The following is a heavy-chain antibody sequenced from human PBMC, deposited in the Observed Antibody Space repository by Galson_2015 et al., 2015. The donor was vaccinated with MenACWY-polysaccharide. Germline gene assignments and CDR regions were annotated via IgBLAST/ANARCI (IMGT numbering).Heavy chain of an antibody. CDR2: TSYTGST. Sequence: ETLSLTCTVSGGSVSDGVIHHWTWIRQHPGRGLEWIGTTSYTGSTYYNPSLKGRVAFSTDTSNNHFPLTVTSVTAADTAVYYCARRRKRVAGEFDYWGQGTLVTVSS. D-gene: IGHD6-19*01. J-gene: IGHJ4*02. CDR1: GGSVSDGVIHH. V-gene: IGHV4-39*02. CDR3: ARRRKRVAGEFDY.